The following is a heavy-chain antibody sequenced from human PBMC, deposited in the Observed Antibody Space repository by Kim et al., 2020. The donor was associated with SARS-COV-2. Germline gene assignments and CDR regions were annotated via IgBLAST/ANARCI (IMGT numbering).Heavy chain of an antibody. D-gene: IGHD3-9*01. CDR2: IWNDGSNE. CDR1: GFTFRTYG. Sequence: GGSLRLSCVASGFTFRTYGIHWVRQAPGRGLEWVALIWNDGSNENYADSVKGRFTISRDNSKDTAYLQMNSLRAEDTAVYYCARGPAYYDILTGSDAFDLWGQGTKVTVSS. CDR3: ARGPAYYDILTGSDAFDL. V-gene: IGHV3-33*01. J-gene: IGHJ3*01.